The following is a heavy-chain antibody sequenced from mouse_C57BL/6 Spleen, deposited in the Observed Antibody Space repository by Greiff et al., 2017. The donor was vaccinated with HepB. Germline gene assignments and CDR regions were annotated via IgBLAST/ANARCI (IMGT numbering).Heavy chain of an antibody. D-gene: IGHD1-1*01. CDR2: INPNNGGT. Sequence: EVKLQQSGPELVKPGASVKISCKASGYTFTDYYMNWVKQSHGKSLEWIGDINPNNGGTSYNQKFKGKATLTVDKSSSTAYMELRSLTSEDSAVYYCARYPYGSSYAMDYWGQGTSVTVSS. V-gene: IGHV1-26*01. CDR3: ARYPYGSSYAMDY. J-gene: IGHJ4*01. CDR1: GYTFTDYY.